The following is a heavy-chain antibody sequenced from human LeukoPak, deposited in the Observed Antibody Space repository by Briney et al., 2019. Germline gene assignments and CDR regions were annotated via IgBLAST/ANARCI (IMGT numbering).Heavy chain of an antibody. Sequence: ASVKVSCKASGGTFSSYAISWVRQATGQGLEWMGWMNPNSGNTGYAQKFQGRVTMTRNTSISTAYMELSSLRSEDTAVYYCARATAVGATFDYWGQGTLVTVSS. CDR2: MNPNSGNT. V-gene: IGHV1-8*02. D-gene: IGHD1-26*01. CDR3: ARATAVGATFDY. CDR1: GGTFSSYA. J-gene: IGHJ4*02.